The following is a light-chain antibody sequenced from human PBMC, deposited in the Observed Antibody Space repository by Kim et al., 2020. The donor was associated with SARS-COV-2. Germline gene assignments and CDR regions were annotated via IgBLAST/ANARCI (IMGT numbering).Light chain of an antibody. CDR1: QDISTW. CDR2: AAA. CDR3: LQYNDYPLT. V-gene: IGKV1D-16*01. J-gene: IGKJ5*01. Sequence: DIQMTQSLSSLSASLGDRVTITCRASQDISTWVVWFQQKPGKAPQCLIYAAATLQSGVPSRFSGSGSGTHFTLTISSLQPEDFATYYCLQYNDYPLTFGQGTRLEIK.